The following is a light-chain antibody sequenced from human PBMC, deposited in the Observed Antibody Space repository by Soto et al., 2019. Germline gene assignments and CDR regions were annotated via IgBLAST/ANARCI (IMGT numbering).Light chain of an antibody. CDR1: QSISSW. CDR2: KTS. Sequence: DIQMTQSPSTLSASVGDRVTITCRASQSISSWLAWYQQKPGKSPKLLIYKTSSLESGVPSRFSGSGSGTEFTLTISSLQPDDFANYYCQQYKGYFPLTFGQGTKVEIK. CDR3: QQYKGYFPLT. V-gene: IGKV1-5*03. J-gene: IGKJ1*01.